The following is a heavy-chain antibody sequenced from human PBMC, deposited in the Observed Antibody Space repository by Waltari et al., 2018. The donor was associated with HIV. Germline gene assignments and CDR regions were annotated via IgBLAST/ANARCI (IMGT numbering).Heavy chain of an antibody. J-gene: IGHJ3*02. Sequence: LQLQESGPGLVKPSETLSLTCTVSGGSISSSSYYWGWIRQPPGKGLEWIGSIYYSGSTYYNPSLKSRVTISVDTSKNQFSLKLSSVTAADTAVYYCATTYYYDSSGYYSHAFDIWGQGTMVTVSS. V-gene: IGHV4-39*01. CDR1: GGSISSSSYY. CDR2: IYYSGST. CDR3: ATTYYYDSSGYYSHAFDI. D-gene: IGHD3-22*01.